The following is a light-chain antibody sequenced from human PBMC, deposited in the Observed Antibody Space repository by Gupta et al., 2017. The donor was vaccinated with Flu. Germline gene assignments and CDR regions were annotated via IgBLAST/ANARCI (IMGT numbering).Light chain of an antibody. Sequence: QPVVTQEPSFSVSPGGTVTLTCGLSSGSVSTTSYPSWYQQTPGQVPRTLIDNTNTRSSGVPERFSGSILGDKAALIITGAHEDDEGDYYCVLYFDDGIAGFGGGTKLTV. CDR2: NTN. CDR1: SGSVSTTSY. J-gene: IGLJ3*02. CDR3: VLYFDDGIAG. V-gene: IGLV8-61*01.